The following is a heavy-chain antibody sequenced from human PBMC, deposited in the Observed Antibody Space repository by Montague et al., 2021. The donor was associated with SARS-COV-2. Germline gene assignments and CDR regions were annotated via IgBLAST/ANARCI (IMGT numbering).Heavy chain of an antibody. J-gene: IGHJ4*02. V-gene: IGHV4-59*01. D-gene: IGHD3-3*01. CDR1: GGSISSYY. Sequence: SETLSLTCTVSGGSISSYYWSWIRQPPGKGLEWIGYIYYSGSTNYNPSLKSRVTISVDTSKNQFSLKLSSVTAADTAVHYCARAPVAHITIFGVVTSFDYGGQGTRVTVSS. CDR3: ARAPVAHITIFGVVTSFDY. CDR2: IYYSGST.